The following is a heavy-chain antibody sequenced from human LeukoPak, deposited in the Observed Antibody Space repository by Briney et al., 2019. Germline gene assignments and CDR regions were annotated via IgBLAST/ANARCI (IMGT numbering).Heavy chain of an antibody. V-gene: IGHV1-18*01. Sequence: GASVKVSCKASGYTFTSYGISWVRQAPGQGLEWMGWISAYNGNTNYAQKLQGRVTMTTDTSTSTAYMELRSLRSDDTAVYYCAREIAGYYDSSGYYKFGGQGTLVTVSS. CDR2: ISAYNGNT. CDR3: AREIAGYYDSSGYYKF. J-gene: IGHJ4*02. CDR1: GYTFTSYG. D-gene: IGHD3-22*01.